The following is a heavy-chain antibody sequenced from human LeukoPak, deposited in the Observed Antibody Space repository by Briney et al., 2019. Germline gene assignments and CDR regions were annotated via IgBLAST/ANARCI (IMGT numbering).Heavy chain of an antibody. CDR3: ARLLNRQQLNWFDP. V-gene: IGHV4-59*08. D-gene: IGHD6-13*01. CDR1: GGSISSYY. J-gene: IGHJ5*02. CDR2: IYYSGST. Sequence: SETLSLTCTVSGGSISSYYWSWIRQPPGKGLEWIGYIYYSGSTNYNPSLKSRVTISVDTSKNQFSLKLSSVTAADTAVYYCARLLNRQQLNWFDPWGQGTLVTVSS.